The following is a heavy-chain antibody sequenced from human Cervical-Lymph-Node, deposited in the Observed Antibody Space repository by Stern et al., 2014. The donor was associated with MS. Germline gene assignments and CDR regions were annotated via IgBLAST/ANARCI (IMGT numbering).Heavy chain of an antibody. CDR2: IIPIFGPA. Sequence: QVQLVQSGAEVKKPGSSVKVSCKASGGTFSSSAISWVRQAPGQGLEWMGGIIPIFGPANYEQKFQSRITITADESTSTAYMELSSLRSEDTAVYDCASSSGDYTLYGMDVWGQGTTVTVSS. D-gene: IGHD4-17*01. J-gene: IGHJ6*02. CDR1: GGTFSSSA. V-gene: IGHV1-69*01. CDR3: ASSSGDYTLYGMDV.